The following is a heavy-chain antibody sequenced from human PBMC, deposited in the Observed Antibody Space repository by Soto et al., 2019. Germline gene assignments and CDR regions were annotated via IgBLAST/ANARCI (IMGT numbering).Heavy chain of an antibody. V-gene: IGHV1-18*04. CDR3: ARDCRVYQLLWWFDP. D-gene: IGHD2-2*01. Sequence: GASVKVSCKASGYTFTSYGISWVRPAPLRGLEWMGWLSAYNGNTNYAQKLQGRVTMTTDTSTSTAYMELRSLRSDDTAVYYCARDCRVYQLLWWFDPWGQGTLVTVSS. J-gene: IGHJ5*02. CDR1: GYTFTSYG. CDR2: LSAYNGNT.